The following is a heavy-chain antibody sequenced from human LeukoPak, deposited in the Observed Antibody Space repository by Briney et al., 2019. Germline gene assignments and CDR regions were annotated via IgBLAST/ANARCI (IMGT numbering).Heavy chain of an antibody. CDR1: GFTFSSYW. V-gene: IGHV3-7*01. CDR3: ANTYYYDGSGYYYLGWFDP. Sequence: GGSLRLSCAASGFTFSSYWMSWVRQAPGKGLEWVANIKQDGSEKYYVDSVKGRFTISRDNSKNTLYLQMNSLRAEDTAVYFCANTYYYDGSGYYYLGWFDPWGQGTLVTVSS. J-gene: IGHJ5*02. D-gene: IGHD3-22*01. CDR2: IKQDGSEK.